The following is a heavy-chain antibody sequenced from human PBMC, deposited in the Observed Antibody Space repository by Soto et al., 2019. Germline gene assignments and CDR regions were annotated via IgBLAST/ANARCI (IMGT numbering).Heavy chain of an antibody. V-gene: IGHV3-13*01. CDR3: ARGAAVAGTFAFDI. D-gene: IGHD6-19*01. Sequence: GGSLRLSCAASGFTFSSYDMHWVRQATGKGLEWVSAIGTAGDTYYPGSVKGRFTISRENAKNSLYLQMNSLRAGDTAVYYCARGAAVAGTFAFDIWGQGTMVTVSS. CDR1: GFTFSSYD. J-gene: IGHJ3*02. CDR2: IGTAGDT.